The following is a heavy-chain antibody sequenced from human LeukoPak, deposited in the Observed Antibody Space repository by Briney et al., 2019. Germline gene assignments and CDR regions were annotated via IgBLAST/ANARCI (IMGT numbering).Heavy chain of an antibody. Sequence: KPSETLSHTCTVSGGSISSYYWSWIRQPPGKGLEWIGYIYYSGSTHYNPSLKSRVTISVDTSKNQFSLKLSSVTAADTAVYYCARRSGSYAFDYWGQGTLVTVSS. J-gene: IGHJ4*02. CDR2: IYYSGST. D-gene: IGHD1-26*01. V-gene: IGHV4-59*08. CDR3: ARRSGSYAFDY. CDR1: GGSISSYY.